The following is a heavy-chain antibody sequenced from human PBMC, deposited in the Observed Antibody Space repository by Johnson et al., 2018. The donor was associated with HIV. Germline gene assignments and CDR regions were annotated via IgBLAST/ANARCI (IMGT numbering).Heavy chain of an antibody. V-gene: IGHV3-11*04. CDR2: ISSSGTTV. CDR1: GFIFSVYW. Sequence: VQLVESGGGLVQPGGSLRLSCAASGFIFSVYWMSWVRQTPGKGLEWVSYISSSGTTVYYADSVTGRFSISRDNAKHSLYLQMTSLRAEDTAVYYCARDRGYWDGLDIWGQGTMVTVSS. J-gene: IGHJ3*02. CDR3: ARDRGYWDGLDI. D-gene: IGHD3-22*01.